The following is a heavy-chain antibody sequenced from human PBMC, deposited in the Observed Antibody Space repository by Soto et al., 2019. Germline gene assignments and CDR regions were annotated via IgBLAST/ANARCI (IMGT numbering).Heavy chain of an antibody. CDR3: ARERYGDYGRGTFDI. Sequence: SQTLSLTCAISGDSVSNNSTAWNWIRQSPSRGLEWLGRTYYRSKWYNDYAVSVKSRIIINPDTSKNQFSLQLNSVTPEDTAVYYCARERYGDYGRGTFDIWGQGTMVAVSS. J-gene: IGHJ3*02. CDR2: TYYRSKWYN. CDR1: GDSVSNNSTA. D-gene: IGHD4-17*01. V-gene: IGHV6-1*01.